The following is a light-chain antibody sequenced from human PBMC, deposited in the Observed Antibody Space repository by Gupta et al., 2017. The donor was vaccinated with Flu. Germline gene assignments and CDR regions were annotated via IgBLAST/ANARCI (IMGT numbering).Light chain of an antibody. CDR2: DDS. Sequence: GGHNIGSKSVHWYQQKPGQAPVLVVDDDSDRPSGIPERFSGSNSGNTATLTISRVEAGDEADYYCQVWDSSSDQWVFGGGTRLTVL. V-gene: IGLV3-21*02. J-gene: IGLJ3*02. CDR1: NIGSKS. CDR3: QVWDSSSDQWV.